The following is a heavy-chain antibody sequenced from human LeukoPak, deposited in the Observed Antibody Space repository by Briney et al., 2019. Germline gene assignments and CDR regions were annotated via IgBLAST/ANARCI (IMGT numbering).Heavy chain of an antibody. CDR2: IYFSEST. D-gene: IGHD5-24*01. CDR1: GGSISSSYYY. Sequence: SETLSLTCTVSGGSISSSYYYWGWIRQPPGKGLEWIGSIYFSESTSYNPSLKSRVTIFVETSKNQFSLKLSSVTAADTAVYYCARPQGGEMATTYFDYWGRGTLVTVSS. CDR3: ARPQGGEMATTYFDY. V-gene: IGHV4-39*01. J-gene: IGHJ4*02.